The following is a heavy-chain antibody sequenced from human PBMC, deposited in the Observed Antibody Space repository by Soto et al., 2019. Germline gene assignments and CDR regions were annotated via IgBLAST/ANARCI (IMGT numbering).Heavy chain of an antibody. CDR2: IIPIFGTA. V-gene: IGHV1-69*13. CDR1: GGTFSSYA. J-gene: IGHJ6*02. Sequence: SVKVSCKASGGTFSSYAISWVRQAPGQGLEWMGGIIPIFGTANYAQKFQGRVTITADESTSTAYMELSSLRSEDTAVYYCARRGAYDYVWGSYRPVVPSVANYYYYGTDVWGQGTTVTVSS. D-gene: IGHD3-16*02. CDR3: ARRGAYDYVWGSYRPVVPSVANYYYYGTDV.